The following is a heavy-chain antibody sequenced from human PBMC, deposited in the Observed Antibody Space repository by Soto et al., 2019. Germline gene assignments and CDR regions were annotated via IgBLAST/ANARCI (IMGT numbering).Heavy chain of an antibody. CDR2: IKPDGSER. J-gene: IGHJ4*02. CDR3: ATDLNWEHY. V-gene: IGHV3-7*04. D-gene: IGHD7-27*01. CDR1: GFTFGTYW. Sequence: EVQLVESGGGLVQPGGSLRLSCAASGFTFGTYWMTWVRQPPGKGLECVAAIKPDGSERYYVDSVKGRFTISRDNAKNSLYLHMNSLRAEDTAVYYCATDLNWEHYWGQGTLVTVSS.